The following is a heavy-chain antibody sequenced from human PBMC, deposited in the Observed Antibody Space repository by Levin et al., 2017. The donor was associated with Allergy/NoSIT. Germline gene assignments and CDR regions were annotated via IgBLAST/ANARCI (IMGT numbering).Heavy chain of an antibody. CDR3: AKAGSSWYIEIDH. Sequence: GGSLRLSCATSGFTFSDHYMDWVRQVPGKGLEWVAQVRNKRRRYSTEYAASVRGRFSISRDDSRNSLYLQMNNLKVEDTAVYYCAKAGSSWYIEIDHWGQGTLVTVSS. V-gene: IGHV3-72*01. CDR2: VRNKRRRYST. CDR1: GFTFSDHY. J-gene: IGHJ4*02. D-gene: IGHD6-13*01.